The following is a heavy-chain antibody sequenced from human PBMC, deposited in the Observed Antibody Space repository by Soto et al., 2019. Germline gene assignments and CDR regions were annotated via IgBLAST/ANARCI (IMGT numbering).Heavy chain of an antibody. V-gene: IGHV1-18*01. Sequence: QVQLVQSGAEVKKPGASVKISCKASGYTFITYGVSWVRQAPGQGLDWLGGISTYNGNTRYAERLQGRVTMTTDTTTNTAYMELRNLRSDDTAVYYCARGPTDYYDSSANYVLDYWGQGTLGSVSS. D-gene: IGHD3-22*01. CDR3: ARGPTDYYDSSANYVLDY. CDR1: GYTFITYG. CDR2: ISTYNGNT. J-gene: IGHJ4*02.